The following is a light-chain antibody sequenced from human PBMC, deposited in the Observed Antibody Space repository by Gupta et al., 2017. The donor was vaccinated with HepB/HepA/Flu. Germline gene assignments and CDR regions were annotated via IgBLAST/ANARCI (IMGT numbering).Light chain of an antibody. CDR1: SSDVGSYNR. CDR3: SSYTNSNTWV. Sequence: QSALTQPPSVSGSPGQSVTISCTGTSSDVGSYNRVSWYQQPPGTAPKLMIYEVSNRPSGVPDRFSGSKSGNTASLTISGLQAEDEAGYYCSSYTNSNTWVFGGGTKLTVL. CDR2: EVS. V-gene: IGLV2-18*02. J-gene: IGLJ3*02.